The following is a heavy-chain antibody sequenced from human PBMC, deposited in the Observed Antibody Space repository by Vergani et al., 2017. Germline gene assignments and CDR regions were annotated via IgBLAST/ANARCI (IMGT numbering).Heavy chain of an antibody. CDR3: ARDPRRVVRGVIINCFDY. CDR1: GFTFSSYG. D-gene: IGHD3-10*01. CDR2: ISYDGSNK. J-gene: IGHJ4*02. V-gene: IGHV3-33*05. Sequence: VQLVESGGGLIQPGRSLRLSCAASGFTFSSYGMHWVRQAPGKGLEWVAVISYDGSNKYYADSGKGRITISRGNSKNTLYLQMNSLRAEDTAVYYCARDPRRVVRGVIINCFDYWGQGTLVTVSS.